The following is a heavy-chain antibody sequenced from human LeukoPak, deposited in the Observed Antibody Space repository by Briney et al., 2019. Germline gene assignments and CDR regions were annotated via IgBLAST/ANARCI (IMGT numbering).Heavy chain of an antibody. CDR1: GGSITSSSYY. CDR2: IFYGGNT. Sequence: TASETLSLTCTVSGGSITSSSYYWGWIRQPPGKGLEWIGSIFYGGNTYYNPSLKSRVTISVDTSKSQFSLKLSSVTAADTAVYYCARYPLGYFDNWGQGTLVTVSS. V-gene: IGHV4-39*01. J-gene: IGHJ4*02. CDR3: ARYPLGYFDN.